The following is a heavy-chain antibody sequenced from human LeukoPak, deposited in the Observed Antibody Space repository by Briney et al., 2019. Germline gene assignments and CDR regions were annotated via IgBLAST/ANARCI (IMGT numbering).Heavy chain of an antibody. CDR1: GFTFSSYA. D-gene: IGHD2-2*02. V-gene: IGHV3-30-3*01. Sequence: PGGSLRLSCAASGFTFSSYAMHWVRQAPGKGLECVAVISYDGSNKYYADSVKGRFTISRDNSKNTLYLQMNSLRAEDTAVYYCASQNCSSTSCYTSRQENWFDPWGQGTLVTVSS. CDR3: ASQNCSSTSCYTSRQENWFDP. J-gene: IGHJ5*02. CDR2: ISYDGSNK.